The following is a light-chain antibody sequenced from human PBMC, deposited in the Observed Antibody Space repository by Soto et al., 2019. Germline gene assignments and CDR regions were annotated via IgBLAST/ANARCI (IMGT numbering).Light chain of an antibody. Sequence: EIVLTQSPGTLSLSPGERATLYCRASQSVGSNYLAWYQQKPGQAPRVLIYGASSRHTGIPDRFSGSGSGADFTLTISRLEPEDFAVYYCQQYTTSPFSVGPGTKVDIK. CDR2: GAS. V-gene: IGKV3-20*01. CDR3: QQYTTSPFS. J-gene: IGKJ3*01. CDR1: QSVGSNY.